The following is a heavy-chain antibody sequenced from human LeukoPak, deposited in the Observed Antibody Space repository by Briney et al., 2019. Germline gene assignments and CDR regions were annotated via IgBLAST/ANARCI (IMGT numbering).Heavy chain of an antibody. D-gene: IGHD3-16*01. J-gene: IGHJ4*02. Sequence: GGSLRLSCAAPGFTFSSYWMHWVRQAPGKGLVWVSRINSDRSSTNYADSVKGRFTISRDNAKNTLYLQMNSLRAEDTAVYYCVLGGFDYWGQGTLVTVSS. CDR1: GFTFSSYW. CDR2: INSDRSST. V-gene: IGHV3-74*01. CDR3: VLGGFDY.